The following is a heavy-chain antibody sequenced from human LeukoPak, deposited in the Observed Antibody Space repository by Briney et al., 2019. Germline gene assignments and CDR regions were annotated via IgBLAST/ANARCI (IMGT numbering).Heavy chain of an antibody. J-gene: IGHJ4*02. V-gene: IGHV4-59*01. CDR3: ARAIWAAAGPRFDY. Sequence: PSETLSLTCAVYGGSFSSYYWSWIRQPPGKGLEWIGYIYYSGSTNYNPSLKSRVTISVDTSKNQFSLKLSSVTAADTAVYYCARAIWAAAGPRFDYWGQGTLVTVSS. CDR1: GGSFSSYY. D-gene: IGHD6-13*01. CDR2: IYYSGST.